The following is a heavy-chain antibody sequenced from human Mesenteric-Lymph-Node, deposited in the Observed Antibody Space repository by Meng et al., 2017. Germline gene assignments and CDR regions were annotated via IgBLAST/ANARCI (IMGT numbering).Heavy chain of an antibody. V-gene: IGHV4-31*03. CDR1: GGSILSGGHS. D-gene: IGHD3-22*01. Sequence: QVQLHESGSGLVKPSQTLSLTCTVSGGSILSGGHSWSWTRQHPGKGLEWSPYIYYSGSNYYNQSLKSSVILSVDTSKNQFSLKLSSVTAADTAVYYCARVDSSGYFLDYWGQGTLVTVSS. CDR3: ARVDSSGYFLDY. J-gene: IGHJ4*01. CDR2: IYYSGSN.